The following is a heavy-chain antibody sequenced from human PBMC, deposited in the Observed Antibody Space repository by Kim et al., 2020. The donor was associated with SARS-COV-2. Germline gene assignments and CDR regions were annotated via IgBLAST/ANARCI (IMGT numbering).Heavy chain of an antibody. CDR2: INSDGSTT. V-gene: IGHV3-74*01. D-gene: IGHD3-10*01. CDR3: GRLSMIRGVISDY. CDR1: GFTFSSYW. Sequence: GGSLRLSCAASGFTFSSYWMHWVRQAPGKGLVWVSRINSDGSTTSYADSVKGRFTISRDNAKNTLYLQMNSLRAGDTAVYYCGRLSMIRGVISDYWGQGTLVTVSS. J-gene: IGHJ4*02.